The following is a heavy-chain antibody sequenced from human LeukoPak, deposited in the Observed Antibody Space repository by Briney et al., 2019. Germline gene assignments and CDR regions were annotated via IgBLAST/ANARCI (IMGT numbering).Heavy chain of an antibody. CDR1: GFTFSDYY. J-gene: IGHJ4*02. CDR2: ISSSGTTI. D-gene: IGHD1-26*01. V-gene: IGHV3-11*01. CDR3: ARDPHPSGSQYFDY. Sequence: GGSLRLSCAASGFTFSDYYMSWIRQAPGKGLEWVSYISSSGTTIHYADSVKGRFTLSRDNAKNSLYLQMNGLRAEDTAVYYCARDPHPSGSQYFDYWGQGTLVTVSS.